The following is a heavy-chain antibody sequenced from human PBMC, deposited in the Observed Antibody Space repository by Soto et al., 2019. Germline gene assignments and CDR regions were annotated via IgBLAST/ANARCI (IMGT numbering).Heavy chain of an antibody. CDR1: GDSVSSNSAA. CDR3: ARGILRLPFPYSSSWSIDY. J-gene: IGHJ4*02. Sequence: PSQTLSLTCAISGDSVSSNSAAWNWIRQSPSRGLEWLGRTYYRSKWYNDYAVSVKSRITINPDTSKNQFSLQLNSVTPEDTAVYYCARGILRLPFPYSSSWSIDYWGQGTLVTVSS. V-gene: IGHV6-1*01. CDR2: TYYRSKWYN. D-gene: IGHD6-13*01.